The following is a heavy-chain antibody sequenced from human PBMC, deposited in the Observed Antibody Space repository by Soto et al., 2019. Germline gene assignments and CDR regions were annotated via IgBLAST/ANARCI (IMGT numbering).Heavy chain of an antibody. J-gene: IGHJ6*02. CDR3: ARVSGSYYYGMDV. CDR1: GGSISSSNW. CDR2: IYHSGST. D-gene: IGHD1-26*01. V-gene: IGHV4-4*02. Sequence: QVQLQESGPGLVKPSGTLSLTCAVSGGSISSSNWWSWVRQPPGKGLEWIGEIYHSGSTNYNPSLESGCTISVDKSKKQFSLKLSSVTAADTAVYYCARVSGSYYYGMDVWGQGTTVTVSS.